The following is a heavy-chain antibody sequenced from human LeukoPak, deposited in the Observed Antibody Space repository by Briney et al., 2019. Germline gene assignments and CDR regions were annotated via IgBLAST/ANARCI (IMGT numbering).Heavy chain of an antibody. V-gene: IGHV4-39*07. D-gene: IGHD3-16*01. CDR3: ARRVLSPSLAFFDY. CDR1: GGSISSSSYY. Sequence: SETLSLTCTVSGGSISSSSYYWGWIRQPPGKGREWIGSIYYSGSTYYNPSLKSRVTISVDTSKNQFSLKLSSVTAADTAVYYCARRVLSPSLAFFDYWGQGTLVTVSS. CDR2: IYYSGST. J-gene: IGHJ4*02.